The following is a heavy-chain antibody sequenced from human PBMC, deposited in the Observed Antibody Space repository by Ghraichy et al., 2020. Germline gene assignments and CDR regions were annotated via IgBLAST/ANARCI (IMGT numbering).Heavy chain of an antibody. D-gene: IGHD1-7*01. Sequence: GGSLRLSCAASGLTFSGYAMSWVRQAPGKGLEWVSFISGDTTHTYYIDSVKGRFTISRDNSKYTLYLQMNRLRAEDTAVYYCAKKRGELELRGLDPWGQGTLVTVSS. J-gene: IGHJ5*02. CDR1: GLTFSGYA. CDR3: AKKRGELELRGLDP. V-gene: IGHV3-23*01. CDR2: ISGDTTHT.